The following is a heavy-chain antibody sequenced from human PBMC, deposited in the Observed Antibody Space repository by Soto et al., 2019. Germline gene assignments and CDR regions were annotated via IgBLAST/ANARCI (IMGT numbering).Heavy chain of an antibody. CDR3: ARIRTGYSSSWYEDY. Sequence: SETLSLTCTVSGGSISSSSYYWGWIRQPPGKGLEWIGSIYYSGSTYYNPSLKSRVTISVDTSKNQFSLKLSSVTAADTAVYYCARIRTGYSSSWYEDYWGQGTLVTVSS. D-gene: IGHD6-13*01. J-gene: IGHJ4*02. CDR1: GGSISSSSYY. CDR2: IYYSGST. V-gene: IGHV4-39*01.